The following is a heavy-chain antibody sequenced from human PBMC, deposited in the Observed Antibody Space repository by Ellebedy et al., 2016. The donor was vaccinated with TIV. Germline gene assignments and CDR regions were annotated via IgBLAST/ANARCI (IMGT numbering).Heavy chain of an antibody. CDR2: INHGGGT. CDR1: GDSISSSITQY. CDR3: ARRGQMEILRHAFEI. D-gene: IGHD5-24*01. Sequence: SETLSLXCTVSGDSISSSITQYWGWIRQPPGRGLEWIGEINHGGGTYYNPSLKSRVTISLDTSKNQFSLKLSSVTAADTAVYYCARRGQMEILRHAFEIWGQGTMVIVSS. V-gene: IGHV4-39*07. J-gene: IGHJ3*02.